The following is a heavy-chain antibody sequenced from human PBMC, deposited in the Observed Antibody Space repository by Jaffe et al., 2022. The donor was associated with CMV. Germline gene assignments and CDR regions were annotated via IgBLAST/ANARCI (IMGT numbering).Heavy chain of an antibody. CDR3: AKDRPEMATISSYFDY. D-gene: IGHD5-12*01. CDR1: GFTFSSYG. V-gene: IGHV3-30*18. CDR2: ISYDGSNK. Sequence: QVQLVESGGGVVQPGRSLRLSCAASGFTFSSYGMHWVRQAPGKGLEWVAVISYDGSNKYYADSVKGRFTISRDNSKNTLYLQMNSLRAEDTAVYYCAKDRPEMATISSYFDYWGQGTLVTVSS. J-gene: IGHJ4*02.